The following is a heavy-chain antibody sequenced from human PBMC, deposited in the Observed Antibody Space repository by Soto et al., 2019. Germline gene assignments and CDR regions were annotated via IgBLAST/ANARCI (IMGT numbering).Heavy chain of an antibody. V-gene: IGHV3-53*01. Sequence: GGSLRLSCAVSGFTVSNNYMSWVRQAPGKGLEGVSVIYSGGYTAHGDSVKGRFTISRDNSKNTLYLQMNSLRADDTAVYYCATWHEREHAYDVWGQGTTVTVSS. CDR3: ATWHEREHAYDV. D-gene: IGHD1-1*01. J-gene: IGHJ3*01. CDR1: GFTVSNNY. CDR2: IYSGGYT.